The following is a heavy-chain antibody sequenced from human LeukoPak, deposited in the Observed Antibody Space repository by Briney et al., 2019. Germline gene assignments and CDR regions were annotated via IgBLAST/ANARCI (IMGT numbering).Heavy chain of an antibody. CDR3: ASSIPGDILTGYYSF. J-gene: IGHJ4*02. CDR2: ISYDGSNK. D-gene: IGHD3-9*01. CDR1: GFIFSSYA. V-gene: IGHV3-30*04. Sequence: SGGSLRLSCAASGFIFSSYAMHWVRQAPGKGLEWVAVISYDGSNKYYADSVKGRFTISRDNSKNTLYLQMNSLRAEDTAVYYCASSIPGDILTGYYSFRGQGTLVTVSS.